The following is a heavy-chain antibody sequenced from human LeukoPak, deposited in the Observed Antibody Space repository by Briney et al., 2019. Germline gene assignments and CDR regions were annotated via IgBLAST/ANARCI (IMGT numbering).Heavy chain of an antibody. V-gene: IGHV4-59*11. CDR3: ARLHALGAEEFDP. CDR2: LHYTGST. J-gene: IGHJ5*02. CDR1: GGSISGHY. D-gene: IGHD3-16*01. Sequence: SETLSLTCTVSGGSISGHYWSWIRQPPGKRLEWIGYLHYTGSTNYNPSLNSQITMSVDTPNNQFSLRLTSVTAADTAVYYCARLHALGAEEFDPWGQGALVTVSS.